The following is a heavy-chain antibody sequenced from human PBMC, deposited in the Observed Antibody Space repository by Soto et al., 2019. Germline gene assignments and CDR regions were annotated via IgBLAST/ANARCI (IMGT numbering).Heavy chain of an antibody. J-gene: IGHJ6*02. CDR3: ARAFYGMDV. V-gene: IGHV2-70*04. CDR2: IDWEDTK. CDR1: GFSLSGSGMR. Sequence: SGPTLVNPTQTLTLTCTVSGFSLSGSGMRVTWIRQPPGKALEWLARIDWEDTKLYSTSLKTRLTISKDTSKNQVVLTMTNVDPADTGTYYCARAFYGMDVWGQGTTVTV.